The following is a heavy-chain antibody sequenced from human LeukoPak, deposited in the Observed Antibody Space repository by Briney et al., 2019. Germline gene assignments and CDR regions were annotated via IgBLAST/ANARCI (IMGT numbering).Heavy chain of an antibody. CDR2: VSNSGGTT. D-gene: IGHD5-18*01. CDR1: GFSFRNYA. Sequence: PGGSLRLSCAVSGFSFRNYAMSWVRQAPGKGLEWVSAVSNSGGTTYYADSVKGRFTISRDNSKNTLYLQMNGLRVEDTAVYYCAKDGDRYGQVDPFDYWGQGTLVTVSS. J-gene: IGHJ4*02. V-gene: IGHV3-23*01. CDR3: AKDGDRYGQVDPFDY.